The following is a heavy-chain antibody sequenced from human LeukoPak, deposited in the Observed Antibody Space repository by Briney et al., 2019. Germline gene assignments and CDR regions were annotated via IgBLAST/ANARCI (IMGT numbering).Heavy chain of an antibody. CDR3: ARGGARYYYYMDV. CDR2: IYYSGST. CDR1: GGSISSYY. V-gene: IGHV4-59*01. J-gene: IGHJ6*03. Sequence: SSETLSLTCTVSGGSISSYYWSWIRQPPGKGLEWIGYIYYSGSTNYNPSLKSRVTISVDTSKNQFSLKLSSVTAADTAVYYCARGGARYYYYMDVWGKGTTVTISS. D-gene: IGHD1-26*01.